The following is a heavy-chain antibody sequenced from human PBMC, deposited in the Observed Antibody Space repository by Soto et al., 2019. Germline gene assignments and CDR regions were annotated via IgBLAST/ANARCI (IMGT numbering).Heavy chain of an antibody. J-gene: IGHJ4*02. D-gene: IGHD4-4*01. CDR2: ISTTSSYI. CDR1: GFTFSSYS. V-gene: IGHV3-21*01. Sequence: EVQLVESGGGLVKPGGSLRLSCEASGFTFSSYSMIWVRLAPGKGLEWVSSISTTSSYIYYADSVKGRFTISRDNAKNSLYLLMNSLRAEDTAVYYCAREGSLYNDYISNCADYWGQGTLVTVSS. CDR3: AREGSLYNDYISNCADY.